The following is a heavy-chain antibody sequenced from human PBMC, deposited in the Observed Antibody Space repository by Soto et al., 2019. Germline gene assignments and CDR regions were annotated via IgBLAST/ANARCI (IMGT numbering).Heavy chain of an antibody. J-gene: IGHJ4*02. CDR3: ARDNYYDSTGPLDY. CDR2: ISTYNGHT. CDR1: GYTFTSYG. Sequence: ASVKVSCKGSGYTFTSYGISWVRQAPGQGLEWMGWISTYNGHTNYAKKVQGRVTVTTDTSTSTVYMELRSLRSDDTAVYFCARDNYYDSTGPLDYWGQGTLVTVSS. D-gene: IGHD3-22*01. V-gene: IGHV1-18*01.